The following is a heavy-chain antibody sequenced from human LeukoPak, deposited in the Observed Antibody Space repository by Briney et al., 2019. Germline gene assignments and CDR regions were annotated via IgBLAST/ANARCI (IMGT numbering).Heavy chain of an antibody. CDR2: FDPEDGET. CDR3: AREGSLYDSGNYYLSWFDP. V-gene: IGHV1-24*01. D-gene: IGHD3-22*01. Sequence: GASVKVSCKVSGYTLTELSMHWVRQAPGKGLEWMGGFDPEDGETIYAQKFQGRVTMTEDTSTDTAYMELSSLRSEDTAVYYCAREGSLYDSGNYYLSWFDPWGQGTLVTVSS. CDR1: GYTLTELS. J-gene: IGHJ5*02.